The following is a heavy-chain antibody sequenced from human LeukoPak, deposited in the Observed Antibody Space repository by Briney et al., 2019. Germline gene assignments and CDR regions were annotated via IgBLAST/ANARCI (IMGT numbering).Heavy chain of an antibody. CDR1: GYTFGDYA. D-gene: IGHD1-26*01. V-gene: IGHV3-23*01. CDR3: AKSGWELLQGLFDY. Sequence: PGGSLRLSCTASGYTFGDYAMSWVRQAPGKGLEWVSAISGSGGSTYYADSVKGRFTISRDNSKNTLYLQMNSLRAEDTAVYYCAKSGWELLQGLFDYWGQGTLVTVSS. J-gene: IGHJ4*02. CDR2: ISGSGGST.